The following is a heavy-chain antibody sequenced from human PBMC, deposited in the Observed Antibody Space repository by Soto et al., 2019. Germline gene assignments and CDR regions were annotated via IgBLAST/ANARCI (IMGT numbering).Heavy chain of an antibody. Sequence: QVQLVESGGGVVQPGRSLRLSCAASGFTFSSYGMHWVRQAPGKGLEWVAVIWYDGSNKYYADSVKGRFTISRDNSKNPLYLQMNSLRAEDTAVYYCAREGQYCSGGSCYYYYYYMDVWGKGTTVTVSS. CDR1: GFTFSSYG. D-gene: IGHD2-15*01. CDR3: AREGQYCSGGSCYYYYYYMDV. J-gene: IGHJ6*03. CDR2: IWYDGSNK. V-gene: IGHV3-33*01.